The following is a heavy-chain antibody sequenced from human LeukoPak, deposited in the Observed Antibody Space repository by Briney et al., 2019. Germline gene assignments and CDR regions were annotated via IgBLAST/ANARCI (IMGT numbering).Heavy chain of an antibody. J-gene: IGHJ6*03. Sequence: GASVKVSCKASGGTFSSYAISWVRLAPGQGLEWMGRIIPILGIANYAQKFQGRVTITADKSTSTAYMELSSLRSEDTAVYYCAADLGSYSSSSWGYYYYYMDVWGKGTTVTVSS. CDR3: AADLGSYSSSSWGYYYYYMDV. D-gene: IGHD6-6*01. V-gene: IGHV1-69*04. CDR1: GGTFSSYA. CDR2: IIPILGIA.